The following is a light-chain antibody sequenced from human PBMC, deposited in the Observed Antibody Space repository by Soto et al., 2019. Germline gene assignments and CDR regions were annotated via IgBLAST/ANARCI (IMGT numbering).Light chain of an antibody. J-gene: IGKJ2*01. V-gene: IGKV3-20*01. CDR3: QQYDNSPYT. CDR1: QSISSSY. Sequence: EIVLTQSPGTLSLSPGERATLSCRASQSISSSYLAWYKQKPGQAPRLLIFGASSRATGIPDRFSGSGSGTDFTLTISRLEPEDFAVYSCQQYDNSPYTFGQGNKLEIK. CDR2: GAS.